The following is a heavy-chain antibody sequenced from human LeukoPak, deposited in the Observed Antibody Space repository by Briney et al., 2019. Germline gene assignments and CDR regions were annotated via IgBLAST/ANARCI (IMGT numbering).Heavy chain of an antibody. J-gene: IGHJ4*02. CDR3: AKPASGDGSFLIDY. CDR2: TWYDGSYT. Sequence: GGSLRLSCAASGFTFSSYGMHWVRQAPGKGLEWVAVTWYDGSYTYYAESVKGRFTISRDNSRNTLYLQMSSLRAEDTAVYYCAKPASGDGSFLIDYWGQGTLVTVSS. D-gene: IGHD1-26*01. CDR1: GFTFSSYG. V-gene: IGHV3-33*06.